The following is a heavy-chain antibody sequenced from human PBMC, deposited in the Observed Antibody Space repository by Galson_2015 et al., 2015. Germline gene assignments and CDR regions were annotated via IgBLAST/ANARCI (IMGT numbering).Heavy chain of an antibody. J-gene: IGHJ2*01. CDR2: VTGRGFST. Sequence: SLRLSGAASGFTCPNSAMSWVRQAPGNGLERVSAVTGRGFSTYYADSVKGRFTISRDNSKNTLYLQMNSLRAEDTAVYYCAKDKDTSSWPSGPNYYFDLWGRGTLVTVTS. V-gene: IGHV3-23*01. CDR3: AKDKDTSSWPSGPNYYFDL. D-gene: IGHD6-13*01. CDR1: GFTCPNSA.